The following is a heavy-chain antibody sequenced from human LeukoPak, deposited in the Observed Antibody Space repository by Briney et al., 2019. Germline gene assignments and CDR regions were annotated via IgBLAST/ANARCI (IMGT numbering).Heavy chain of an antibody. CDR2: ISSSSSYI. D-gene: IGHD4-17*01. V-gene: IGHV3-21*01. Sequence: PGGSLRLSCAASGFTFSSYSMNWVRQAPGKGLEWVSSISSSSSYIYYADPVKGRFTISRDNAKNSLYLQMNSLRAEDTAVYYCARDDYGDYSLLYYFDYWGQGTLVTVSS. CDR3: ARDDYGDYSLLYYFDY. CDR1: GFTFSSYS. J-gene: IGHJ4*02.